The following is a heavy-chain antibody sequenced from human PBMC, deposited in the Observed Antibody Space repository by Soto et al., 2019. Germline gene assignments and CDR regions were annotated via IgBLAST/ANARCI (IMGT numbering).Heavy chain of an antibody. CDR2: ISYDGSNK. CDR1: GFTFSSYG. V-gene: IGHV3-30*18. Sequence: QVQLVESGGGVVQPGRSLRLSCAASGFTFSSYGMHWVRQAPGKGLEWVAVISYDGSNKYYADSVKGRFTISRDNSKNTLYLQMNSLRAEDTAVYYCAKDFSVSSSGYDAFDIWGQGTMVTVSS. CDR3: AKDFSVSSSGYDAFDI. J-gene: IGHJ3*02. D-gene: IGHD3-10*01.